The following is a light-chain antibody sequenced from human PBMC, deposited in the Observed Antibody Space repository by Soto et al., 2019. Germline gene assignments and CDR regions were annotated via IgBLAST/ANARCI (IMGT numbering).Light chain of an antibody. CDR2: SAS. J-gene: IGKJ2*01. Sequence: DIQLTQSPSSLSASVGDRVTITCRVRQGISSYLNWCRQKAGVVPKPLIYSASNLQSGVPSRFSGSGFGADFTLTIIHLQPEDVATSYGQRTYNAPPGTFSRGSKLEIK. CDR3: QRTYNAPPGT. CDR1: QGISSY. V-gene: IGKV1-27*01.